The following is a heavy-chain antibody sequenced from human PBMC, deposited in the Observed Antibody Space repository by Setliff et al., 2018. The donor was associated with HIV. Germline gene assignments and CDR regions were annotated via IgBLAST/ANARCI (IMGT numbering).Heavy chain of an antibody. V-gene: IGHV4-38-2*02. D-gene: IGHD6-19*01. CDR2: LFHSGNT. CDR1: GYSISSGYH. Sequence: SETLSLTCIVSGYSISSGYHWAWIRQPPGKGLEWIGSLFHSGNTYYNPSLKSRVTISVDTSKNQFSLKLRSVTAADTAVYYCARRGSGSPYFDYWGQGTLVTVSS. J-gene: IGHJ4*02. CDR3: ARRGSGSPYFDY.